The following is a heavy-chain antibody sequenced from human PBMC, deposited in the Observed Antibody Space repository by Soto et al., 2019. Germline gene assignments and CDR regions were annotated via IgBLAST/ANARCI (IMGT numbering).Heavy chain of an antibody. CDR1: GGTFSSYA. Sequence: GASVKVSCKASGGTFSSYAISWVRQAPGQGLEWMGGIIPIFGTANYAQKFQGRVTITADKSTSTAYMELSSLRSEDTAVYYCARFGYGQDDILTGYDDYWGQGTLVTVSS. D-gene: IGHD3-9*01. CDR3: ARFGYGQDDILTGYDDY. V-gene: IGHV1-69*06. J-gene: IGHJ4*02. CDR2: IIPIFGTA.